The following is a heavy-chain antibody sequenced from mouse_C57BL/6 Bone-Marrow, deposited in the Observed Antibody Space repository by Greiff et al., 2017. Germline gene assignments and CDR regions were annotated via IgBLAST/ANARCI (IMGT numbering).Heavy chain of an antibody. Sequence: EVKLVESGGGLVQSGRSLRLSCATSGFTFSDFYMEWVRQAPGKGLEWIAASRNEANDSTTESSASVKGRFIVSSDTSQSIIDLQMNALRAEDTAIYYCARGRLPMDYWGQGTSVTVSS. CDR3: ARGRLPMDY. V-gene: IGHV7-1*01. CDR2: SRNEANDSTT. CDR1: GFTFSDFY. D-gene: IGHD2-10*01. J-gene: IGHJ4*01.